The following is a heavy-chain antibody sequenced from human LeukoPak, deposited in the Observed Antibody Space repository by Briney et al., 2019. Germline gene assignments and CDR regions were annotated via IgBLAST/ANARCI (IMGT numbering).Heavy chain of an antibody. J-gene: IGHJ5*02. D-gene: IGHD3-10*01. V-gene: IGHV1-2*02. CDR3: ARDYTVRGVIIRRGHWFDP. Sequence: ASVKVSCKASGYTFTGYYMHWVRQAPGQGLEWMGWINPNSGGTNYAQKFQGRVTMTRDTSISTAYMELSRLRSDDTAVYYCARDYTVRGVIIRRGHWFDPWGQGTLVTVSS. CDR2: INPNSGGT. CDR1: GYTFTGYY.